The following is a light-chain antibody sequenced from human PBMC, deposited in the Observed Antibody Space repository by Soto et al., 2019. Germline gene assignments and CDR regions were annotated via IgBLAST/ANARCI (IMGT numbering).Light chain of an antibody. V-gene: IGKV3D-20*01. CDR2: DAS. CDR3: QQYKSYWT. CDR1: PSVSTNY. Sequence: IVLTQSPATLSLSPGGRATLFCGATPSVSTNYVAWYQQKPGLAPRLLIYDASSMPAGISHRFSGSGSGTEFTLTINSLQPDDFATYYCQQYKSYWTFGQGTKVDIK. J-gene: IGKJ1*01.